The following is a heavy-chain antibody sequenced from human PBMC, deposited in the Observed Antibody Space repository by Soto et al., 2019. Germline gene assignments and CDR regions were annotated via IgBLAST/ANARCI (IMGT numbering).Heavy chain of an antibody. J-gene: IGHJ5*02. CDR2: IIPILGIA. CDR3: AGEDCSGGSCYPQYNWFDP. V-gene: IGHV1-69*08. Sequence: QVQLVQSGAEVKKPGSSVKVSCKASGGTFSSYTISWVRQAPGQGLEWMGRIIPILGIANYAQKFQGRVTITADKSTSTAYIELSSLRSEDTAVYYCAGEDCSGGSCYPQYNWFDPWGQGTLVTVSS. D-gene: IGHD2-15*01. CDR1: GGTFSSYT.